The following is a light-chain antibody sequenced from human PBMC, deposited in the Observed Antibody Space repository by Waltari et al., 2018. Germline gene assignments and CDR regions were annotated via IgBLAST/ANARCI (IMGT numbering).Light chain of an antibody. J-gene: IGLJ3*02. CDR1: SSNIGPNY. V-gene: IGLV1-51*02. CDR2: ENN. Sequence: QSVLTQPPSVSAAPGQKVTISCSGSSSNIGPNYVSWYQQLPGTAPKLLIYENNKRPSWIPARCSGSNSGTSATLGITGLQTGDEADYYCGTWDSSLSVWVFGGGTKLTVL. CDR3: GTWDSSLSVWV.